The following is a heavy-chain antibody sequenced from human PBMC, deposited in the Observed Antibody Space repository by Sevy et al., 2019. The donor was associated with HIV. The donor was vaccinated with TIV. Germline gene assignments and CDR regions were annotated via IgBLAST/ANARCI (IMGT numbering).Heavy chain of an antibody. CDR2: ISFDGSEH. CDR1: GFTFSNFG. CDR3: ANDLNNKYESGGHWVGAFDN. D-gene: IGHD3-22*01. J-gene: IGHJ4*02. V-gene: IGHV3-30*18. Sequence: RGYLRLSCAASGFTFSNFGMHWVRQAPGKGLEWVAVISFDGSEHYYADSVKGRLTISRYNSKNTLFLEMKSLRAEDTVVSYSANDLNNKYESGGHWVGAFDNWGQGTLVNVSS.